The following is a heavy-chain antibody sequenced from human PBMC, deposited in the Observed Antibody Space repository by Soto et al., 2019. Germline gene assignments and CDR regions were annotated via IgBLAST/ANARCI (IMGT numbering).Heavy chain of an antibody. J-gene: IGHJ4*02. Sequence: PSESLSRTCAVYGGSFSGYYWTWIRQPPGTGLYCIGEMNHSGSTSXXPSLKSRXXISVDTSKNQXCLKLTPVTAAYTAVYYCARDKITGLFDYWCQGTLVTVSS. D-gene: IGHD2-8*02. V-gene: IGHV4-34*01. CDR1: GGSFSGYY. CDR2: MNHSGST. CDR3: ARDKITGLFDY.